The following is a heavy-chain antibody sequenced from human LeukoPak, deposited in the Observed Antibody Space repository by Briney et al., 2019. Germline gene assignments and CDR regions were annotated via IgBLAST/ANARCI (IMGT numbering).Heavy chain of an antibody. Sequence: GGSLRLSCTASGFTCGDYAMSWFRQAPGKGLEWVGFIRSKAYGGTTEYAASVKGRFTISRDDSKSIAYLQMNSLKTEDTAVYYCTRELWFGEFLMGYWGQGTLVTVSS. V-gene: IGHV3-49*03. CDR3: TRELWFGEFLMGY. CDR1: GFTCGDYA. CDR2: IRSKAYGGTT. D-gene: IGHD3-10*01. J-gene: IGHJ4*02.